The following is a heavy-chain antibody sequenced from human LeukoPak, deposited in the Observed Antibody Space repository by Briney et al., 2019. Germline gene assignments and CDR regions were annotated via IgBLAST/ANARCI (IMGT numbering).Heavy chain of an antibody. CDR3: ARATAVANFWSYLDY. J-gene: IGHJ4*02. D-gene: IGHD3-3*01. V-gene: IGHV1-2*02. Sequence: GASVKVSCEASGYTFTGYYIHWVRQAPGQGLEWMGWINPNSGGTKSAQKFQGRVAMTTNTSITMVYMELSSLTSDDMAVYYCARATAVANFWSYLDYWGQGTLVTVSS. CDR2: INPNSGGT. CDR1: GYTFTGYY.